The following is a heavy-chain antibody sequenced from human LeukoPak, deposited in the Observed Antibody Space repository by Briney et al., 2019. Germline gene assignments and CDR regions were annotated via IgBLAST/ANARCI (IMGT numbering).Heavy chain of an antibody. CDR2: IYHSGST. Sequence: PSETLSLTCAVSGGSISSSNWWSWVRQPPGKGLEWIGEIYHSGSTNYNPSLKSRVTISVDRSKNQFSLKLSSVTAADTAVYYCARATYDSSGYLPFDYWGQGTLVTVSS. V-gene: IGHV4-4*02. CDR1: GGSISSSNW. D-gene: IGHD3-22*01. J-gene: IGHJ4*02. CDR3: ARATYDSSGYLPFDY.